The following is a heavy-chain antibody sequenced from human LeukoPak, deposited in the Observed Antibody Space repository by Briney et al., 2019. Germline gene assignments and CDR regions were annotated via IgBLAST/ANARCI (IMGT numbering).Heavy chain of an antibody. Sequence: TSETLSLTCTVSGGSISSYYWSWIRQPPGKGLEWIGYIYYSGSTNYNPSLKSRVTISVDKSKNQFSLKLSSVTAADTAVYYCARVGYSSSWPSGVYWGQGTLVPVSS. J-gene: IGHJ4*02. CDR3: ARVGYSSSWPSGVY. CDR2: IYYSGST. V-gene: IGHV4-59*12. CDR1: GGSISSYY. D-gene: IGHD6-13*01.